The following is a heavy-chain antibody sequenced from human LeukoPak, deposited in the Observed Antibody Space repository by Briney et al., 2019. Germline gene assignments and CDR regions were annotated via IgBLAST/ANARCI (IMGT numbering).Heavy chain of an antibody. CDR1: GGSISSYY. V-gene: IGHV4-4*07. Sequence: SETLSLTCTVSGGSISSYYWSWIRQPAGKGLEWIGRIYTSGSTNYNPSLKSRVTMSVDTSKNQFSLKLSSVTAADTAVYYCARGNDFWSGSFYYYGMDVWGQGTTVTVS. J-gene: IGHJ6*02. CDR3: ARGNDFWSGSFYYYGMDV. CDR2: IYTSGST. D-gene: IGHD3-3*01.